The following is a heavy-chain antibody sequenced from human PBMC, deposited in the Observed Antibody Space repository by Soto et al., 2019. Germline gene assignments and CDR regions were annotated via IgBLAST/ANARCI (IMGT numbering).Heavy chain of an antibody. CDR2: ISSNGGST. Sequence: EVQLVESGGGLVQPGGSLRLSCAASGFTFSSYAMHWVRQAPGKGLEYVSAISSNGGSTYYANSVKGRFTISRDNSKNTLYRQMGSLRAEDMAVYYCARGLGYAFDIWGQGTMVTVSS. CDR1: GFTFSSYA. D-gene: IGHD2-15*01. CDR3: ARGLGYAFDI. J-gene: IGHJ3*02. V-gene: IGHV3-64*01.